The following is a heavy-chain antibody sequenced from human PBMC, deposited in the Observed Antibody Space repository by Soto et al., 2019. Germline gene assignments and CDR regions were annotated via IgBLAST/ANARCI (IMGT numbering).Heavy chain of an antibody. Sequence: QMQLVQSGPGVKKPGTSVKVSCKASGFTFTSSAVQWVRQARGQRPEWIGWIVVGSGNTNYAQKFQERVTMTRDMSTSTAYMELSSLRSEDTAVYYCAADRDVGLWSGYSNWGQGTLVTVSS. CDR3: AADRDVGLWSGYSN. CDR1: GFTFTSSA. V-gene: IGHV1-58*01. J-gene: IGHJ4*02. CDR2: IVVGSGNT. D-gene: IGHD3-3*01.